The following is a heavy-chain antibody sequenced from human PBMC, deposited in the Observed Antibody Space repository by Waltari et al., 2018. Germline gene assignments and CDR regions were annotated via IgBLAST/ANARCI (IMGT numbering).Heavy chain of an antibody. Sequence: QLQLQESGPGLVKPSETLSLTCTVSGGSISSSRYYWGWIRQPPGKGLGWIGTIYYSGTTYYNPSLKSRVTISVDTSKKQFSLKLRSVTAPDTAVYYCARGESFYDYGDYGLDAFDIWGQGTMVTVSS. V-gene: IGHV4-39*01. D-gene: IGHD4-17*01. CDR1: GGSISSSRYY. J-gene: IGHJ3*02. CDR3: ARGESFYDYGDYGLDAFDI. CDR2: IYYSGTT.